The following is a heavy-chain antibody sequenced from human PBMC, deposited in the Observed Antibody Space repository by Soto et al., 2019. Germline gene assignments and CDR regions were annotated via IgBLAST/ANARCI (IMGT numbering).Heavy chain of an antibody. CDR1: GGSISSGGYY. CDR3: ATYYCSSTSCYPNDAFDL. D-gene: IGHD2-2*01. Sequence: PSDTLSLTCTVSGGSISSGGYYWSWIRPHPGKGLEWIGYIYYSGSTYYNPSLKSRVTISVATSKNQFSLKLSSVTAADTAVYYCATYYCSSTSCYPNDAFDLWGQGTMVTVSS. V-gene: IGHV4-31*03. CDR2: IYYSGST. J-gene: IGHJ3*01.